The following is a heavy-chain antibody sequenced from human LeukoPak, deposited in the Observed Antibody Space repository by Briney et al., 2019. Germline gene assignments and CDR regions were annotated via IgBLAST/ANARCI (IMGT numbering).Heavy chain of an antibody. CDR1: GFTFRSYW. CDR3: ARDHYDILAGYYIDY. D-gene: IGHD3-9*01. CDR2: IKQDGSEK. J-gene: IGHJ4*02. V-gene: IGHV3-7*03. Sequence: GGSLRLSCAASGFTFRSYWMSSVRQAPGKGLERVANIKQDGSEKYYVDSVKGRFTISRDNAKNSLYLQMNSLRAEDTAVYYCARDHYDILAGYYIDYWGQGTLVTVSS.